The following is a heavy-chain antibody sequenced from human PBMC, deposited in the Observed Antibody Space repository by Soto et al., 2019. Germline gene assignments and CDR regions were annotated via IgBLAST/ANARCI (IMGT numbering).Heavy chain of an antibody. J-gene: IGHJ5*02. CDR1: GGSISSGGYY. CDR3: ARTLGVVVVAATKRAWFDP. V-gene: IGHV4-31*03. CDR2: IYYSGST. D-gene: IGHD2-15*01. Sequence: PSETLSLTCTVSGGSISSGGYYWSWIRQHPGKGLEWIGYIYYSGSTYYNPSLKSRVTISVDTSKNQFSLKLSSVTAADTAVYYCARTLGVVVVAATKRAWFDPWGQGTLVTVSS.